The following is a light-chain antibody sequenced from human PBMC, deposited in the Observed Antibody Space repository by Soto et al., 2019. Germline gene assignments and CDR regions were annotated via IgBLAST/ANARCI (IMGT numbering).Light chain of an antibody. CDR1: SSDVGGYNY. CDR3: SSYTSSSTRV. Sequence: QSALTQPASVSGSPGQSIAISCTGTSSDVGGYNYVSWYQQHPGKAPKLMIYDVSNRPSGVFTRFSGFKSGNTVSLTISGLQAEDEAFYYCSSYTSSSTRVFGGGTQRTV. V-gene: IGLV2-14*01. CDR2: DVS. J-gene: IGLJ2*01.